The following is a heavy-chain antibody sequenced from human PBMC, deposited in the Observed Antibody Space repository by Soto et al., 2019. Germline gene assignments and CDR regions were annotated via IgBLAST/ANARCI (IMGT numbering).Heavy chain of an antibody. V-gene: IGHV6-1*01. J-gene: IGHJ4*02. CDR1: GDSVSSNSAA. Sequence: PSQTLSLTCAISGDSVSSNSAAWNWIRQSPSRGLEWLGRTYYRSKWYNDYAVSVKSRITINPDTSKNQFSLQLNPVTPEDTAVYYCARSSMIVVVITGPFDYWGQGTLVTVSS. D-gene: IGHD3-22*01. CDR3: ARSSMIVVVITGPFDY. CDR2: TYYRSKWYN.